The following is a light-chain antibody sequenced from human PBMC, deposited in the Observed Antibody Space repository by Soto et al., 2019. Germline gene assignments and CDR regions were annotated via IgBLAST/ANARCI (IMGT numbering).Light chain of an antibody. Sequence: QTVLTQPPSVSAAPGQKVTISCSGSSSNIENNYVCWYQQFPGTAPKLLIYDNDERHSGIPDRFSGSKSGTSATLGITGLQTGDEADYYCQSYDSGLIGLIFGTGTKLTVL. CDR2: DND. V-gene: IGLV1-51*01. CDR3: QSYDSGLIGLI. CDR1: SSNIENNY. J-gene: IGLJ1*01.